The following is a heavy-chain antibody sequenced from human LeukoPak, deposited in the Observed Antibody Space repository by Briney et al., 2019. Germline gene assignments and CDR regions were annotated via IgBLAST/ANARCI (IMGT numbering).Heavy chain of an antibody. CDR3: ARDSDWAFHY. Sequence: GGSLRLSCAASGFTFSNYVMSWVRQAPGKGLEWVSYINHNGEMIFYPDFVRGRFTISRDNAKNSLYLQMNSLRDEDTAVYYCARDSDWAFHYWGQGTLVTVSS. V-gene: IGHV3-48*02. CDR1: GFTFSNYV. CDR2: INHNGEMI. D-gene: IGHD2-21*02. J-gene: IGHJ4*02.